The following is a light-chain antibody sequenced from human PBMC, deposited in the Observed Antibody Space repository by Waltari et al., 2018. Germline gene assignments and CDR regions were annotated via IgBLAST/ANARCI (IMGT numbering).Light chain of an antibody. CDR1: ASNIGNNV. CDR3: AAWDDSLNGRWV. Sequence: QSVLTQPPSASGTPGQGVTISCSGGASNIGNNVVNWYQQVPGKAPKLLICRSVRRPAGVPDRFSGSKSGTSASLAISGLQSEDEADYYCAAWDDSLNGRWVFGGGTKVTVL. CDR2: RSV. V-gene: IGLV1-44*01. J-gene: IGLJ3*02.